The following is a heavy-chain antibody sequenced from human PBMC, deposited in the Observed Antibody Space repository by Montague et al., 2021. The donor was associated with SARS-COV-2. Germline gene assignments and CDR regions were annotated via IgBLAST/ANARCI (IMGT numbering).Heavy chain of an antibody. D-gene: IGHD3-3*01. V-gene: IGHV4-39*01. Sequence: SETLSLTCTVSGGSISSGTYYWGWVRQPPGKGLEWIGTINYSGNTYYNPSLKSRVTISVDTSKNQFSLRVTSVTAADTAVYYCARRVPWQSSWFFDLWGRGTLVTVSS. J-gene: IGHJ2*01. CDR1: GGSISSGTYY. CDR2: INYSGNT. CDR3: ARRVPWQSSWFFDL.